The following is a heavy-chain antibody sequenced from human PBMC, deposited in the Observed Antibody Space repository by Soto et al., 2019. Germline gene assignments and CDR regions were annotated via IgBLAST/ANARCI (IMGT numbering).Heavy chain of an antibody. V-gene: IGHV1-2*04. CDR2: INPNSGGT. CDR3: ARAARITIFGVDENWFDP. J-gene: IGHJ5*02. D-gene: IGHD3-3*01. CDR1: GYTFTGYY. Sequence: ASVKVSSKASGYTFTGYYMHWVRQAPGQGLEWMGWINPNSGGTNYAQKFQGWVTMTRDTSISTAYMELSRLRSDDTAVYYCARAARITIFGVDENWFDPWGQGTLVTVSS.